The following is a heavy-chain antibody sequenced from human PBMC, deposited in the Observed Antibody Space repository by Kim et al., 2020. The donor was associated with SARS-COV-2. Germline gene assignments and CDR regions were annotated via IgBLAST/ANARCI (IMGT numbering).Heavy chain of an antibody. Sequence: TNKAQKLQGRVTMTTDTATSTAYMELRSLRSDDTAVYYCATSGYSYAADYWGQGTLVTVSS. CDR2: T. D-gene: IGHD5-18*01. J-gene: IGHJ4*02. CDR3: ATSGYSYAADY. V-gene: IGHV1-18*01.